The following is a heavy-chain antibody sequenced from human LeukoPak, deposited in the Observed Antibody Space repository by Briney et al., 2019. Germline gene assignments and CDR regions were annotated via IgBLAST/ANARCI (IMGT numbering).Heavy chain of an antibody. D-gene: IGHD6-13*01. J-gene: IGHJ4*02. Sequence: GGSLRLSCAASGFTFSSYSMNWVRQAPGKGLEWVSSISSSSSYIYYADSVKGRFTISRDNAKNSLYLQMNSLRAEDTAVYYCAKAEYSSSWYYFDYWGQGTLVTVSS. CDR3: AKAEYSSSWYYFDY. CDR1: GFTFSSYS. CDR2: ISSSSSYI. V-gene: IGHV3-21*04.